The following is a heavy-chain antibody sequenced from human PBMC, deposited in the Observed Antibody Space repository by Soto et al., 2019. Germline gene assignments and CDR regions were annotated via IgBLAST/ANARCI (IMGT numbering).Heavy chain of an antibody. D-gene: IGHD6-6*01. J-gene: IGHJ3*02. V-gene: IGHV3-21*01. CDR2: ISSSSSYI. Sequence: GGSLRLSCAASGFTFSSYSMNWVRQAPGKWLEWVSSISSSSSYIYYADSVKGRFTISRDNAKNSLYLQMNSLRAEDTAVYYCARDDSSSDAFDIWGQGTMVTVSS. CDR1: GFTFSSYS. CDR3: ARDDSSSDAFDI.